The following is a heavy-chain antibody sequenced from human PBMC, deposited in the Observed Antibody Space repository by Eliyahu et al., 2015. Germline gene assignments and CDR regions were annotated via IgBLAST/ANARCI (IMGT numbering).Heavy chain of an antibody. D-gene: IGHD1-1*01. V-gene: IGHV3-9*01. CDR3: AKDTGYNWNDDAFDH. Sequence: EVQLVESGGGLVQAGRSLRLSCAASGFPFDDYAMHWVRLAPGKGLEWVSGVSWNSGSIGYADSVKGRFTISRDNAKNSLYLQMNSLRAEDTALYYCAKDTGYNWNDDAFDHWGQGTLVTVSS. J-gene: IGHJ4*02. CDR2: VSWNSGSI. CDR1: GFPFDDYA.